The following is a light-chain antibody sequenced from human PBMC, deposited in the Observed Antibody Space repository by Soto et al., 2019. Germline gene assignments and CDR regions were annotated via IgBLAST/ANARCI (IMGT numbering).Light chain of an antibody. CDR3: QTWGTGIRV. J-gene: IGLJ2*01. CDR1: SGHSSYA. Sequence: QLVLTQSPSASASLGASVKLTCTLSSGHSSYAIAWHQQQPEKGPRYLMKLNSDGSHSKGDGIPDRFSGSSSGAERYLTISILQSEDKADYYCQTWGTGIRVFGGGTKLTVL. V-gene: IGLV4-69*01. CDR2: LNSDGSH.